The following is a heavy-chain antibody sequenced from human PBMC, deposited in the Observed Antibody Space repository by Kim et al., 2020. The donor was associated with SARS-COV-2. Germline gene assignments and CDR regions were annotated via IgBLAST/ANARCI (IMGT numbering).Heavy chain of an antibody. CDR1: GFTVSDTH. V-gene: IGHV3-53*01. CDR2: IYSGGTT. CDR3: ARVPSPVYWYFDL. J-gene: IGHJ2*01. Sequence: GGSLRLSCAASGFTVSDTHMNWVRQAPGKGLEWVSLIYSGGTTYYADSVKGRFTISRDNSKNTLYLQMNSLRAEDTAVYFCARVPSPVYWYFDLWGRGSLVSVSP.